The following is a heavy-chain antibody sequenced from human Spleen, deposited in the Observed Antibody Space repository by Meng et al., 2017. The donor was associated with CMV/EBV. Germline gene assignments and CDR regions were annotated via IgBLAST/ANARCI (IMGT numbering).Heavy chain of an antibody. CDR1: SGGYI. Sequence: SGGYIWSRIRQPPGKGLEWIGYKYETGNNNYNQFLKSRVRISVDTSKNKFSLKLNSVTVADTAVYYCARTRYYYNSTGYSVPTTFDYWGQGALVTVSS. CDR2: KYETGNN. CDR3: ARTRYYYNSTGYSVPTTFDY. J-gene: IGHJ4*02. V-gene: IGHV4-31*02. D-gene: IGHD3-22*01.